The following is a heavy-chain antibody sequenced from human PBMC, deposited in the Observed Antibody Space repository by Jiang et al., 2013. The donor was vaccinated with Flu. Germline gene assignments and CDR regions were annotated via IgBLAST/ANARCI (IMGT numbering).Heavy chain of an antibody. CDR3: ARQFSAKLIGAGDYYFDY. D-gene: IGHD3-10*01. CDR2: IYPGDSDS. CDR1: GYTSTNYW. Sequence: GAEVKKPGESLEISCKASGYTSTNYWIAWARQMPGKGLEWMGIIYPGDSDSKYSPSFRGHVTMSVDKSINTAYLQWSSLKASDTAIYYCARQFSAKLIGAGDYYFDYWGQGTLVTVPS. V-gene: IGHV5-51*01. J-gene: IGHJ4*02.